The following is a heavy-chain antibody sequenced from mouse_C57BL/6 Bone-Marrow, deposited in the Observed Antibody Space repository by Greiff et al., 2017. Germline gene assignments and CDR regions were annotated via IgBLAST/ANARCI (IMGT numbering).Heavy chain of an antibody. D-gene: IGHD2-2*01. V-gene: IGHV1-69*01. CDR3: ASGMVTPFSF. CDR2: IDPSDSYT. J-gene: IGHJ3*01. Sequence: QVQLKQPGAELVMPGASVKLSCKASGYTFTSYWMHWVKQRPGQGLEWIGEIDPSDSYTQYNQKFKGKSTLTVDKSSSTAYMQLSSLTSEDSAVNSCASGMVTPFSFCCQGTRVTVSA. CDR1: GYTFTSYW.